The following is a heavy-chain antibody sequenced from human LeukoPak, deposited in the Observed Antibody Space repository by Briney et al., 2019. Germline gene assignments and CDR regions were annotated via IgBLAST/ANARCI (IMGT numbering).Heavy chain of an antibody. CDR2: ISWNSGSI. D-gene: IGHD3-10*01. CDR1: GFTFDDYA. J-gene: IGHJ4*02. V-gene: IGHV3-9*03. CDR3: AKEAPYGSGSYYPSYFDY. Sequence: GRSLRLSCAASGFTFDDYAMHWVRQAPGKGLEWVSGISWNSGSIGYADSVKGRFTISRDNAKNSLYLQMNSLRAEDMPLYYCAKEAPYGSGSYYPSYFDYWGQGTLVTVSS.